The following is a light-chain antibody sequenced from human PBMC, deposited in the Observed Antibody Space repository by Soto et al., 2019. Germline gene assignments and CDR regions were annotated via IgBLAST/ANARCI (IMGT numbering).Light chain of an antibody. CDR1: QSVRSN. CDR2: DAS. Sequence: EIVLTQSPGTLSVSPCERVTLSCRASQSVRSNLAWYQHKPGQAPRLLLSDASNRATGIPARFSGSGSETDFTLTISSLEPEESAVYYCQQRSNWPSLTFGGGTKVDIK. V-gene: IGKV3-11*01. CDR3: QQRSNWPSLT. J-gene: IGKJ4*01.